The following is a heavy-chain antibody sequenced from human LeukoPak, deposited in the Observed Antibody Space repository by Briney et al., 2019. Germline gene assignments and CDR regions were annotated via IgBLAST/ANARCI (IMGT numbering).Heavy chain of an antibody. J-gene: IGHJ5*02. D-gene: IGHD3-10*01. CDR1: GGSISSYY. Sequence: SETVSLTCSVSGGSISSYYWSWIRQPPGKGLEWIGYIYYSGSTNYNPSLSSRVTISVDTSKNQFSLKLSSVTAADTAVYYCARKYGSGSYRGFDPWGQGTLVIVSS. CDR2: IYYSGST. V-gene: IGHV4-59*13. CDR3: ARKYGSGSYRGFDP.